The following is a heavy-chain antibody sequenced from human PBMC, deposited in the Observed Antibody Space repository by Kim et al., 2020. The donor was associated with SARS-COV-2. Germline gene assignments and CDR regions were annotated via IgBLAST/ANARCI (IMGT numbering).Heavy chain of an antibody. D-gene: IGHD1-1*01. CDR1: GFTFSSYA. CDR2: ISYDGSNK. V-gene: IGHV3-30-3*01. Sequence: GGSLRLSCAASGFTFSSYAMHWVRQAPGKGLEWVAVISYDGSNKYYADSVKGRFTISRDNSKNTLYLQMNSLRAEDTAVYYCARVRTNTVQRAFDIWGQGTMVTVSS. J-gene: IGHJ3*02. CDR3: ARVRTNTVQRAFDI.